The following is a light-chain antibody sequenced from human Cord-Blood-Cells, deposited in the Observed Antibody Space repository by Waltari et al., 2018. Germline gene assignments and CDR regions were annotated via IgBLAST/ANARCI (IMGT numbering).Light chain of an antibody. Sequence: DLQMNQSPSSLSASVGDRVTITCRASQSISSYLNWYQQKPGKAPKLLIYAASSLQSGVPSRFSGSGSGTDFTLTISSLQPEDFATYYCQQSYSTLLTFGRGTKVEIK. CDR3: QQSYSTLLT. CDR1: QSISSY. V-gene: IGKV1-39*01. CDR2: AAS. J-gene: IGKJ4*01.